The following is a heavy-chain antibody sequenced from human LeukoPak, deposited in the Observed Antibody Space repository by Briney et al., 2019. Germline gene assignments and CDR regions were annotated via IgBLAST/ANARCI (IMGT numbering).Heavy chain of an antibody. D-gene: IGHD6-13*01. CDR2: INHSGST. Sequence: SETLSLTCAVYGGSFSGCYWSWIRQPPGKGLEWIGEINHSGSTNYNPSLKSRVTISVDTSKNQFSLKLSSVTAADTAVYYCARGSLYSSSWYTPPFDYWGQGTLVTVSS. CDR1: GGSFSGCY. J-gene: IGHJ4*02. CDR3: ARGSLYSSSWYTPPFDY. V-gene: IGHV4-34*01.